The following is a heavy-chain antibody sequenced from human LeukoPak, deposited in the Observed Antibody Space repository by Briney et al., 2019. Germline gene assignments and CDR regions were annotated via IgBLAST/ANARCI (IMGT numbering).Heavy chain of an antibody. CDR2: ISYDGSNK. V-gene: IGHV3-30*03. D-gene: IGHD3-10*01. CDR1: GFTFSSYG. Sequence: GRSLRLSCAASGFTFSSYGMHWVRQAPGKGLEWVAVISYDGSNKYYADSVKGRFTISRDNSKNTLYLQMNSLRAEDTAVYYCARRRDFLYWGQGTLVTVSS. J-gene: IGHJ4*02. CDR3: ARRRDFLY.